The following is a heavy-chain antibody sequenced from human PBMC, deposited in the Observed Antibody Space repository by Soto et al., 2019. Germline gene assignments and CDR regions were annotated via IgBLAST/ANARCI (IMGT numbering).Heavy chain of an antibody. V-gene: IGHV3-49*03. D-gene: IGHD3-3*01. CDR1: GFTFGDYA. CDR2: IRSKAYGGTT. J-gene: IGHJ4*02. Sequence: GGSLRLSCTASGFTFGDYAMSWFRQAPGKGLEWVGFIRSKAYGGTTEYAASVKGRFTISRDDSKSIAYLQMNSLKTEDTAVYYCTRVMMLGYDFWSGYYTGMGERPPFDYWGQGTLVTVSS. CDR3: TRVMMLGYDFWSGYYTGMGERPPFDY.